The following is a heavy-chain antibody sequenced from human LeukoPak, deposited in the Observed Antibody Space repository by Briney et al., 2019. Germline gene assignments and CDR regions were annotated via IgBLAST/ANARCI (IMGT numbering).Heavy chain of an antibody. V-gene: IGHV3-30*18. J-gene: IGHJ4*02. Sequence: GGSLRLSCAASGFTFTTYAMHWVRQPPGKGLEWVTTVTSDGMDKYYADSVKGRFTISRDNSKNTLYLQMSSLGPEDTAVYYCAKSDYGDYCFDSWGQGTLVTVSS. CDR3: AKSDYGDYCFDS. CDR1: GFTFTTYA. CDR2: VTSDGMDK. D-gene: IGHD4-17*01.